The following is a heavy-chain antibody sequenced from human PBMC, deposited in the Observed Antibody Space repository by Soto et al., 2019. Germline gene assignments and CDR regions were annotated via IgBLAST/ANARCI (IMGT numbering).Heavy chain of an antibody. D-gene: IGHD6-13*01. CDR1: GYTFSNNG. CDR2: IGGYNGNT. CDR3: ATAIAATGPADS. J-gene: IGHJ4*02. Sequence: VQSGAEVKKPGASVKVSCKASGYTFSNNGFTWVRQAPGQGLEWMGWIGGYNGNTNYAPKFQGRVTMTADTSTSTAHMELRGLRSDDTAVYYCATAIAATGPADSWGQGTLVTVSS. V-gene: IGHV1-18*01.